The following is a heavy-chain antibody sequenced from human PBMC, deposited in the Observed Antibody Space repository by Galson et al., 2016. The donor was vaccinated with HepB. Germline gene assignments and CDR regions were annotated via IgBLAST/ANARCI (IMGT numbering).Heavy chain of an antibody. Sequence: SLRLSCAASGFTFSSYAMNWVRQAPGKGLEWVAVISFDGVNKFYADSVKGRFNFSRDNSKNTLYLQMSILRPGDTAVYYRARDSRRAPPYHGRLTCYSSFDYWAPGTLVTVSS. D-gene: IGHD3-9*01. CDR3: ARDSRRAPPYHGRLTCYSSFDY. CDR1: GFTFSSYA. V-gene: IGHV3-30-3*01. J-gene: IGHJ4*02. CDR2: ISFDGVNK.